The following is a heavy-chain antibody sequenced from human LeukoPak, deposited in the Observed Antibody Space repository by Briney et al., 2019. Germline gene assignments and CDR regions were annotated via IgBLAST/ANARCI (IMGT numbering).Heavy chain of an antibody. CDR1: GFTFSSYG. Sequence: GGFLRLSCAASGFTFSSYGMHWVRQAPGKGLEWVAVIWYDGSNKYYADSVKGRFTISRDNSKNTLYLQMNSLRAEDTAVYYCAGGPVPVSRLYYYGMDVWGQGTTVTVSS. V-gene: IGHV3-33*01. CDR3: AGGPVPVSRLYYYGMDV. J-gene: IGHJ6*02. CDR2: IWYDGSNK. D-gene: IGHD2-2*01.